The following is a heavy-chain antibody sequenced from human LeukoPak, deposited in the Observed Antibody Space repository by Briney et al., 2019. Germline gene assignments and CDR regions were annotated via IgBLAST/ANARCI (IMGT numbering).Heavy chain of an antibody. V-gene: IGHV3-74*01. CDR2: IRGDGNDA. CDR1: GFSFSDFW. Sequence: GESLRLSCTASGFSFSDFWMHWVRRAPGKGLVWVSRIRGDGNDANYADSVKGRFTISRDNAQNTLYLQMNSLRADDTAVYYCASDRVLGSGSLDNWGQGVLVTVSS. CDR3: ASDRVLGSGSLDN. D-gene: IGHD3-10*01. J-gene: IGHJ4*02.